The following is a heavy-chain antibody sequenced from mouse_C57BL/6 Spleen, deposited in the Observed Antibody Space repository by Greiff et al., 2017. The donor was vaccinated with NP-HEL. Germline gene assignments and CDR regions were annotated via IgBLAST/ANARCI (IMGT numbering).Heavy chain of an antibody. D-gene: IGHD1-1*01. V-gene: IGHV1-19*01. CDR3: ARYGRGDYYYAMDY. J-gene: IGHJ4*01. Sequence: EVQLQQSGPVLVKPGASVKMSCKASGYTFTDYYMNWVKQSHGKSLEWIGVINPYNGGTSYNQKFKGKATFTVDKSSITAYMELNSLTSEDSAVYYCARYGRGDYYYAMDYWGQGTSVTVSS. CDR2: INPYNGGT. CDR1: GYTFTDYY.